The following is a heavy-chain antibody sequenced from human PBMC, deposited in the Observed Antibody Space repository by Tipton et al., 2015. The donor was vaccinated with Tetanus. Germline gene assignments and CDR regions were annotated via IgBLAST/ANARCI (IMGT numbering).Heavy chain of an antibody. CDR1: GFIFSNYA. Sequence: SLRLSCSVSGFIFSNYAMNWVRQAPGKGLEWVSSISSTTSYIYYADSVKGRFTISRDNAKNSLYLQMNSLRAEDTAVYYCASGSTLDYWGQGILVAVSS. V-gene: IGHV3-21*01. D-gene: IGHD6-25*01. J-gene: IGHJ4*02. CDR2: ISSTTSYI. CDR3: ASGSTLDY.